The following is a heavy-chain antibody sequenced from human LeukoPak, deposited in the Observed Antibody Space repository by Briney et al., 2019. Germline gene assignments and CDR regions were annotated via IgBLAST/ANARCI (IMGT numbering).Heavy chain of an antibody. Sequence: GASVKVSCKASGGTFSGYAISWVRQAPGQGLEWMGGIIPIFGTANYAQKFQGRVTITADKSTSIAYMELSSLRSEDTAVYYCARGFPDGSGSYPQPFDYWGQGTLVTVSS. J-gene: IGHJ4*02. CDR2: IIPIFGTA. V-gene: IGHV1-69*06. D-gene: IGHD3-10*01. CDR1: GGTFSGYA. CDR3: ARGFPDGSGSYPQPFDY.